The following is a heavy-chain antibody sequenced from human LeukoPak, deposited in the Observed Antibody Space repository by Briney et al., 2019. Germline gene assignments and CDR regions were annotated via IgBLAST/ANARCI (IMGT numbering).Heavy chain of an antibody. J-gene: IGHJ4*02. CDR2: IRHVGSNE. V-gene: IGHV3-30*02. D-gene: IGHD6-19*01. CDR3: AKVPGIAVADTGYFDY. Sequence: GGSLRLSCAASGFTFSSYAMSWVRQAPGKGLEWVAFIRHVGSNEYYADSVRGRFAISRDNSQNTLHLQMNILRVEDTAVYYCAKVPGIAVADTGYFDYWGQGTLVTVSS. CDR1: GFTFSSYA.